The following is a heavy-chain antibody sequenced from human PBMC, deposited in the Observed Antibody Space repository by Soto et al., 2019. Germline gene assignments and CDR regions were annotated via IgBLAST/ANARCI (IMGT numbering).Heavy chain of an antibody. J-gene: IGHJ5*02. Sequence: QVHLQESGPGLVKPSETLSLTFTVSGGAISTYYWTWIRQPAGKGLEWIGRIYSSGSTKYTPSLQSRVAMSLDTSINQFSLRLTSVTAADTAVYYCARGQLFSDWFDTWGQGTLGTVAS. V-gene: IGHV4-4*07. CDR2: IYSSGST. D-gene: IGHD5-18*01. CDR1: GGAISTYY. CDR3: ARGQLFSDWFDT.